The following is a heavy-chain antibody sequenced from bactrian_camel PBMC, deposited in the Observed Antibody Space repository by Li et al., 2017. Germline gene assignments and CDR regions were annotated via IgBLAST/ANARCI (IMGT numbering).Heavy chain of an antibody. D-gene: IGHD3*01. V-gene: IGHV3S53*01. CDR2: IDSNGIT. J-gene: IGHJ4*01. Sequence: QVQLVESGGGSVQTGGSLKLSCVVPGYTYTPYCMGWYRQAPGKEREAVADIDSNGITTYADSVKGRFAISKDNAEPSLYLQMDSLKPDDTAMYYCAAEEGAQYTPPSLWIQGAFELSYWGQGTQVTVS. CDR1: GYTYTPYC. CDR3: AAEEGAQYTPPSLWIQGAFELSY.